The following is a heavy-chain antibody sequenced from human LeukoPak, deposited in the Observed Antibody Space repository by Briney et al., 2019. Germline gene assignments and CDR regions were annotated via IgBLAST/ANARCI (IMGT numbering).Heavy chain of an antibody. J-gene: IGHJ5*02. D-gene: IGHD2-2*01. CDR1: GFTFSSYA. V-gene: IGHV3-23*01. CDR2: ISGSGGST. CDR3: ARDRGYCSSTSCYANWFDP. Sequence: PGGSLRLSCAASGFTFSSYAMSWVRQAPGKGLEWVSAISGSGGSTYYADSVKGRFTISRDNSKNTLYLQMNSLRAEDTAVYYCARDRGYCSSTSCYANWFDPWGQGTLVTVSS.